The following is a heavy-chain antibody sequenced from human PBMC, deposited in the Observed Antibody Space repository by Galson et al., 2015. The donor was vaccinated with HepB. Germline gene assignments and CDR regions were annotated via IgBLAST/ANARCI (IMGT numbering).Heavy chain of an antibody. D-gene: IGHD3-3*02. CDR1: GYTYTSYA. CDR2: INAGNGNT. J-gene: IGHJ4*02. V-gene: IGHV1-3*01. Sequence: SVKVSCKASGYTYTSYAMHWVRQAPGQRLEWMGWINAGNGNTKYSQKFQGRVTITRDTSASTAYMELSSLRSEDTAVYYCARTPTFLEWFFDYWGQGTLVTVSS. CDR3: ARTPTFLEWFFDY.